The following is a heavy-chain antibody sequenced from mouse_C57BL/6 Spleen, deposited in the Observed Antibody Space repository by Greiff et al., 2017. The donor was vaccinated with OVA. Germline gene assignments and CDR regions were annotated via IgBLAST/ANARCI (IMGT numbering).Heavy chain of an antibody. J-gene: IGHJ3*01. V-gene: IGHV14-4*01. Sequence: VQLKESGAELVRPGASVKLSCTASGFNIKDDYMHWVKQRPEQGLEWIGWIDPENGDTEYASKFQGKATITADTSSNTAYLQLSSLTSEDTAVYYCTPYDYDVLGFAYWGQGTLVTVSA. D-gene: IGHD2-4*01. CDR3: TPYDYDVLGFAY. CDR1: GFNIKDDY. CDR2: IDPENGDT.